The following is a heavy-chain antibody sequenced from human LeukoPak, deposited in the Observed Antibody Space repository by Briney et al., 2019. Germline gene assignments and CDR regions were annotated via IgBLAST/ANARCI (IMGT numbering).Heavy chain of an antibody. D-gene: IGHD6-19*01. Sequence: GGSLRLSCAASGFTFSNYNMNWVRQPLGKGLEWVAVIWYDGSNKYYADSVKGRFTISRDNSKNTLYLQMNSLRAEDTAVYYRARIGSSGWLSWSAFDIWGQGTMVTVSS. CDR1: GFTFSNYN. CDR2: IWYDGSNK. J-gene: IGHJ3*02. CDR3: ARIGSSGWLSWSAFDI. V-gene: IGHV3-33*08.